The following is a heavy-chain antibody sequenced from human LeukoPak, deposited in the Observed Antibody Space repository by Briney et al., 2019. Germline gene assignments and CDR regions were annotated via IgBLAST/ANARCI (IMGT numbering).Heavy chain of an antibody. V-gene: IGHV4-4*07. CDR2: IYTSGST. D-gene: IGHD5-24*01. CDR1: GGSISSYY. J-gene: IGHJ6*02. Sequence: SETLSLTCTVSGGSISSYYWSWIRQPAGKGLEWIGRIYTSGSTNYNPSLKSRVTMSVDTSKNQFSLKLSSVTAADTAVYYSARDGRDGYNTRAPPYGMDVWGQGTTVTVSS. CDR3: ARDGRDGYNTRAPPYGMDV.